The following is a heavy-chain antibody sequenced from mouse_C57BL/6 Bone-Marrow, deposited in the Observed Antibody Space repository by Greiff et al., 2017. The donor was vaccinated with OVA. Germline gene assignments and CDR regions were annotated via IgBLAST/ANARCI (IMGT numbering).Heavy chain of an antibody. CDR1: GYTFTSYW. J-gene: IGHJ3*01. CDR2: IDPSDSYT. D-gene: IGHD2-4*01. Sequence: QVQLQQPGAELVMPGASVKLSCKASGYTFTSYWMHWVKQRPGQGLEWIGEIDPSDSYTNYNQKFKGKSTLTVDKSSSTAYMQLSSLTSEDSAVYYCGGGGYDYASWFAYWGQGTLVTVSA. CDR3: GGGGYDYASWFAY. V-gene: IGHV1-69*01.